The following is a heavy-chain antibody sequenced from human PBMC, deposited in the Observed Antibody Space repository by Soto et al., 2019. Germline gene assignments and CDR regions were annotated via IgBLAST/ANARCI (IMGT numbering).Heavy chain of an antibody. V-gene: IGHV4-59*01. Sequence: QVQLQESGPGLVKPSETLSLTCTVSGGSISSYYWSWIRQPPGKGLEWIGYIYYSGITNYNPSLMSRVTISVDTSKNQFSLKLSSVTAADTAVYYCARYKSNYYYGMDVWGQGTTVTVSS. J-gene: IGHJ6*02. CDR3: ARYKSNYYYGMDV. D-gene: IGHD1-20*01. CDR1: GGSISSYY. CDR2: IYYSGIT.